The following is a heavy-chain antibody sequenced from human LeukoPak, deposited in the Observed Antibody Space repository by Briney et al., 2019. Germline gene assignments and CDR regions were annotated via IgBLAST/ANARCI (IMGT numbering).Heavy chain of an antibody. J-gene: IGHJ2*01. D-gene: IGHD6-6*01. V-gene: IGHV3-21*06. Sequence: GGSLRLSCAASGFTFSSYWMHWVRQAPGKGLEWVSSISSRGTFTNYAVSVQGRFTISRDNAQNSLYLHMGSLGVEDTAVYYCARDHSALFPLRNWFFDLWGRGTLVTVSS. CDR2: ISSRGTFT. CDR1: GFTFSSYW. CDR3: ARDHSALFPLRNWFFDL.